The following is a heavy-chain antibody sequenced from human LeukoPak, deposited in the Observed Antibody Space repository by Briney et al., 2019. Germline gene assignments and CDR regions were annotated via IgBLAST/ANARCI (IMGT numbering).Heavy chain of an antibody. CDR3: ARGPGRLDY. J-gene: IGHJ4*02. Sequence: GGSLRLSCAASGFTFSSYIMNWVRQAPGKGLEWVSSISSSSGYIYYADSVKGRFTLSRDNAKNTLYLHMNSLRAEDTAVYYCARGPGRLDYWGQGTLVTVSS. V-gene: IGHV3-21*01. CDR2: ISSSSGYI. D-gene: IGHD2-15*01. CDR1: GFTFSSYI.